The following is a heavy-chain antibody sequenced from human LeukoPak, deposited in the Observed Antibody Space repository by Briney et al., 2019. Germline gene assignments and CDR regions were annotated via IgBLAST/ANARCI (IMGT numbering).Heavy chain of an antibody. J-gene: IGHJ6*03. CDR1: GGSISSYY. CDR3: ARTYYDFWSPPNYYMDV. Sequence: SETLSLTCTVSGGSISSYYWSWIRQPPGKGLEWIGYIYYSGSTNYNPSLKSRVTISVDTSKNQFSLKLSSVTAADTAVYYCARTYYDFWSPPNYYMDVSGKGTTVTVSS. CDR2: IYYSGST. V-gene: IGHV4-59*08. D-gene: IGHD3-3*01.